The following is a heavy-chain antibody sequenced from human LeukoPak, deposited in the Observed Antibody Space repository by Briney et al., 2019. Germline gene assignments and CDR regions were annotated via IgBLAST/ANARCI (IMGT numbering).Heavy chain of an antibody. CDR2: IKEDGSEK. CDR1: GFTFSSYW. CDR3: AKAVAARWLDP. J-gene: IGHJ5*02. D-gene: IGHD6-19*01. V-gene: IGHV3-7*01. Sequence: GGSLRLSCAASGFTFSSYWMSWVRQAPGKGLECVANIKEDGSEKNYVDSVKGRFTISRDNAKNSLYLQMNSLRAEDKAVYYCAKAVAARWLDPWGQGTLVIVSS.